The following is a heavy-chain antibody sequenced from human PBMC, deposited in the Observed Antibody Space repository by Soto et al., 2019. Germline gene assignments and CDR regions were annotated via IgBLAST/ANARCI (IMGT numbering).Heavy chain of an antibody. J-gene: IGHJ6*02. CDR2: ISSSSSTI. CDR1: GFIFSTYS. D-gene: IGHD6-13*01. Sequence: PGGSLRLSCAASGFIFSTYSMNWVRQGPGKGLEWVSYISSSSSTIFYTDSVKGRFTVSRDNAKNSLYLQMNSLRAEDTAVYYCAKPIQLTPKSGSSSWTRYYYYGMDVWGQGTTVTVSS. CDR3: AKPIQLTPKSGSSSWTRYYYYGMDV. V-gene: IGHV3-48*01.